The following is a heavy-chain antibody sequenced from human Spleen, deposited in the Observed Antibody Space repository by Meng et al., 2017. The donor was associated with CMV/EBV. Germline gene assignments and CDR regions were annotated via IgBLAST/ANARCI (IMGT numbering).Heavy chain of an antibody. V-gene: IGHV1-46*02. CDR1: GNILNSHY. D-gene: IGHD3-3*01. J-gene: IGHJ4*02. CDR3: ARGFRSYYFDS. Sequence: SCKASGNILNSHYFHWVRQAPGQGLEWLGVINPSAGTTAYARKFQVRVTMTRDTSTRTVYMELSSLRSEDTAIYYCARGFRSYYFDSWGQGTLVTVSS. CDR2: INPSAGTT.